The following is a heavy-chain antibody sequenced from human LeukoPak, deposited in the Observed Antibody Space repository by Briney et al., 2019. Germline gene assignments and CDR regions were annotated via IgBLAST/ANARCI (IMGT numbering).Heavy chain of an antibody. Sequence: GGSLRLSCAASGFTYSSYWMSWVRQAPGKGLEWVANIKQDGSEKYYFDSVKGRFTISRDNAKNSLYLQMNSLRAEDTAVYYCARMIVVVNYFDYWGQGTLVTVSS. CDR2: IKQDGSEK. J-gene: IGHJ4*02. CDR1: GFTYSSYW. D-gene: IGHD3-22*01. V-gene: IGHV3-7*05. CDR3: ARMIVVVNYFDY.